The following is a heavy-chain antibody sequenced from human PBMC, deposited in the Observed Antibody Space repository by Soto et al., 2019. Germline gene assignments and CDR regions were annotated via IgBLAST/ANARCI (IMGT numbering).Heavy chain of an antibody. Sequence: ASVKVSCKASGYTFTIYGISWVRQAPGQGLEWMGRIIPIIGIINYAQKFQGRVTISADKFTGTAYMELTGLRSDDTAVYYCAGDPDSHYNDSHASSYPWGQGTLVTVSS. CDR1: GYTFTIYG. D-gene: IGHD4-4*01. V-gene: IGHV1-69*04. CDR3: AGDPDSHYNDSHASSYP. CDR2: IIPIIGII. J-gene: IGHJ5*02.